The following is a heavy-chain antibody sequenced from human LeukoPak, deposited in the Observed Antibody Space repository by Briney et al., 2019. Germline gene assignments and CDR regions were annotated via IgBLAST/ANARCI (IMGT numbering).Heavy chain of an antibody. CDR2: INSDGSST. J-gene: IGHJ5*02. V-gene: IGHV3-74*01. D-gene: IGHD3-22*01. CDR1: GFTFSSYW. Sequence: GGSLRLSCAASGFTFSSYWMHWVRQAPGKGLVWVSGINSDGSSTSYADSVKGRFTISRDNAKNTLYLQMNSLIAEDTAVYYCARGGGGYHNWFDPWGQGNLVTVSS. CDR3: ARGGGGYHNWFDP.